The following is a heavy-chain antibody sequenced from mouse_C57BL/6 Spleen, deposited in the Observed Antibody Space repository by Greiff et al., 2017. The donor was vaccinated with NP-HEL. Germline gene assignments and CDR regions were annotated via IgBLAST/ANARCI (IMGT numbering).Heavy chain of an antibody. CDR2: IRNKANNHAT. J-gene: IGHJ4*01. V-gene: IGHV6-6*01. D-gene: IGHD1-1*01. Sequence: EVQRVESGGGLVQPGGSMKLSCAASGFTFSDAWMDWVRQSPEKGLEWVAEIRNKANNHATYYAESVKGRFTISRDDSKSSVYLQMNSLRAEDTGIYYCTRPYYYGSSYVDAMDYWGQGTSVTVSS. CDR1: GFTFSDAW. CDR3: TRPYYYGSSYVDAMDY.